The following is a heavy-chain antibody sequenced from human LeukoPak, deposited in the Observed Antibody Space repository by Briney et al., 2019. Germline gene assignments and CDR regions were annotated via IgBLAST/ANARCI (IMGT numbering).Heavy chain of an antibody. CDR2: INHSGST. CDR3: ARLVRGWPLDY. CDR1: GGSFSGYY. Sequence: SETLSLTCAVYGGSFSGYYWSWLRQPPGKGLEWIGEINHSGSTNYNPSLKSRVTISVDTSKNQFSLKLSSVTAADTAVYYCARLVRGWPLDYWGQGTLVTVSS. D-gene: IGHD6-19*01. J-gene: IGHJ4*02. V-gene: IGHV4-34*01.